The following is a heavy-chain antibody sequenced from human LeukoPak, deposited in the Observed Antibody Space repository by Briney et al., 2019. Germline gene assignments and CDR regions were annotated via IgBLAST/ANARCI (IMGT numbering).Heavy chain of an antibody. D-gene: IGHD6-19*01. CDR2: INHSGST. Sequence: SETLSLTCAVYGGSFSGYYWSWIRQPPGKGLEWIGEINHSGSTNYNPSLKSQVTISVDTSKNQFSLKLSSVTAADTAVYYCASRRVGSSGWYSRRQFDYWGQGTLVTVSS. CDR1: GGSFSGYY. J-gene: IGHJ4*02. CDR3: ASRRVGSSGWYSRRQFDY. V-gene: IGHV4-34*01.